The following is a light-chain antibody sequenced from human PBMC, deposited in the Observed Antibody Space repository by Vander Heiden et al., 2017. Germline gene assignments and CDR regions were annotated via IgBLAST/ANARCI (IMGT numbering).Light chain of an antibody. J-gene: IGKJ4*01. CDR3: QQYDNLLT. CDR2: DAT. Sequence: DIQMTQSPSSLSASVGDRVTITCQARQDISKYLNWYQQKPGKAPKLLIYDATNLETGVPSRFSGSGSGTDFTFTISSLQPEDIATYYCQQYDNLLTFGGGTKVEIK. V-gene: IGKV1-33*01. CDR1: QDISKY.